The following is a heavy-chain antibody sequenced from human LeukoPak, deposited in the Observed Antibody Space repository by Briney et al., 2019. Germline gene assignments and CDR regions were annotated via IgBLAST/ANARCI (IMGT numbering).Heavy chain of an antibody. V-gene: IGHV3-66*01. CDR3: ARGATGPPIDY. CDR2: IYSGGST. J-gene: IGHJ4*02. CDR1: GFTVSSNY. D-gene: IGHD3-10*01. Sequence: PGGSLRLSCAASGFTVSSNYMSWVRQAPGKGLEWVSVIYSGGSTYYADSVKGRFTISRDNSKNTLYLQMNSLRAEDTAVYYCARGATGPPIDYWGQGTLVTVSS.